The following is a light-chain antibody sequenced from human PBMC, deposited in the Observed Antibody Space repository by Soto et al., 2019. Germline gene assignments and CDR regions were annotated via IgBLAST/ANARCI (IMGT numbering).Light chain of an antibody. CDR3: SSYTSSSTPYV. J-gene: IGLJ1*01. CDR2: EVS. V-gene: IGLV2-14*01. CDR1: SSDIGGYNY. Sequence: QSALTQPASVSGSPGQSITIFCSGTSSDIGGYNYVSWYQHHPGKAPKLIIYEVSYRPSGVSNRFSGSKSGNTASLTISGLQAEDEADYWCSSYTSSSTPYVFGTGTKLTVL.